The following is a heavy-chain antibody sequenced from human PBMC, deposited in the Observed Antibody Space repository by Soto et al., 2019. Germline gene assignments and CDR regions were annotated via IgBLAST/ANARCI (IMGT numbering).Heavy chain of an antibody. J-gene: IGHJ3*02. CDR1: GFTVSSNY. V-gene: IGHV3-53*01. CDR2: IYSGGST. CDR3: AREAPNERIHGPGDAFDI. Sequence: GGSLRLSCAASGFTVSSNYMIWVRQAPGKGLEWVSVIYSGGSTYYADSVKGRLTISRDNSKNTLYLQMNSLRAEDTAVYYCAREAPNERIHGPGDAFDIWGQGTMVTVSS.